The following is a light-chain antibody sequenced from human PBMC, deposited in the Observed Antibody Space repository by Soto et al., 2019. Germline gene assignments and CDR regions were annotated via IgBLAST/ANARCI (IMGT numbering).Light chain of an antibody. V-gene: IGKV3-15*01. J-gene: IGKJ5*01. CDR3: QQYNNWPPRIT. Sequence: EIVMTQPPATLSVSPGERATLSCWASQSVSTNLAWYQQKPGQAPRLLIYGASTRATGIPARFSGSGSGTEFTLTISSLQSEAFAVYYCQQYNNWPPRITFGQGTRLEIK. CDR1: QSVSTN. CDR2: GAS.